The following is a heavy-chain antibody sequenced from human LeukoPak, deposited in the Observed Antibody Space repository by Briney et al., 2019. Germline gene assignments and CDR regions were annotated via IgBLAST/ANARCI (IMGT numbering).Heavy chain of an antibody. CDR2: IKQDGSEK. CDR1: GFTVSSYW. D-gene: IGHD6-19*01. CDR3: ARDSDSSGWPTGDY. Sequence: PGGSLRLSCAASGFTVSSYWMSWVRQAPGKGLEWVANIKQDGSEKYYVDSVKGRFTISRDNAKNSLYLQMNSLRAEDTAVYYCARDSDSSGWPTGDYWGQGTLVTVSS. J-gene: IGHJ4*02. V-gene: IGHV3-7*01.